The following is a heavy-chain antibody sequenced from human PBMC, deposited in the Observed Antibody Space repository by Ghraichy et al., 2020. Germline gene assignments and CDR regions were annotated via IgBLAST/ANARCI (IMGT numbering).Heavy chain of an antibody. CDR2: IWYDGSNK. D-gene: IGHD2-2*01. CDR1: GFTFSSYG. Sequence: GGSLRLSCAASGFTFSSYGMHWVRQAPGKGLEWVAVIWYDGSNKYYADSVKGRFTISRDNSKNTLYLQMNSLRAEDTAVYYCASRGAKADIVVVPAATSRDYGMDVWGQGTTVTVSS. J-gene: IGHJ6*02. CDR3: ASRGAKADIVVVPAATSRDYGMDV. V-gene: IGHV3-33*01.